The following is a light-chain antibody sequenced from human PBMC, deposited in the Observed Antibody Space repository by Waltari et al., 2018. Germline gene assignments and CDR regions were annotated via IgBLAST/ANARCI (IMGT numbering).Light chain of an antibody. V-gene: IGKV3-15*01. CDR1: QNIDNN. CDR3: QQYNRWPPLT. J-gene: IGKJ4*01. Sequence: EVVMTQSPAALSVSPRERVTLSCKASQNIDNNLAWYQQKPGQSPRLLIYGASTRATGVTARFSGSGSGTEFTLTISSLQSEDCAVFYCQQYNRWPPLTFGGGTKVEIK. CDR2: GAS.